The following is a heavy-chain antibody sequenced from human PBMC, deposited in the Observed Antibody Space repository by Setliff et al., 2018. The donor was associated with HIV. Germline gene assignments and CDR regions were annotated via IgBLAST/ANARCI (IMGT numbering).Heavy chain of an antibody. CDR2: IKSKSDGGTT. CDR1: GFTFSNAW. D-gene: IGHD3-3*01. J-gene: IGHJ4*02. V-gene: IGHV3-15*01. Sequence: PGGSLRLSCAASGFTFSNAWMSWVRQAPGKGLEWVGRIKSKSDGGTTDFAAPVKGRFTISRADSKNTLYLQMNSLKTEDTAVYYCTTEKGGYYDFWSGYLNRPFDYWGQGTLVTVSS. CDR3: TTEKGGYYDFWSGYLNRPFDY.